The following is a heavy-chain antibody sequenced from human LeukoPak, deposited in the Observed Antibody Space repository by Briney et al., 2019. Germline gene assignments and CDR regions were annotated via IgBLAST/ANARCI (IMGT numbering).Heavy chain of an antibody. D-gene: IGHD3-16*01. CDR2: IRYDGSNK. Sequence: GGSLRLSCAASGFTFSSYWMSWVRQAPGKGLEWLSFIRYDGSNKNYADSVKGRFTISRDNTKNSLYLQMNSLRAEDTAVYYCCKDGGGDPDYIDIWGQGTMVTVSS. V-gene: IGHV3-30*02. CDR1: GFTFSSYW. J-gene: IGHJ3*02. CDR3: CKDGGGDPDYIDI.